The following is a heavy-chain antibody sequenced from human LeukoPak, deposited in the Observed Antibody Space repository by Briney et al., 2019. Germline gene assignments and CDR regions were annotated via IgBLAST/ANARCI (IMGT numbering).Heavy chain of an antibody. CDR3: ANSQRSSWNYYFDY. D-gene: IGHD6-13*01. J-gene: IGHJ4*02. V-gene: IGHV3-23*01. CDR2: ISGSGGST. CDR1: GFTFSSYA. Sequence: GRSLRLSCAASGFTFSSYAMSWVRQAPGKGLEWVSVISGSGGSTYYADSVKGRFTISRDNSKNTLYLQVNSLRAEDTAVYYCANSQRSSWNYYFDYWGQGTLVTVSS.